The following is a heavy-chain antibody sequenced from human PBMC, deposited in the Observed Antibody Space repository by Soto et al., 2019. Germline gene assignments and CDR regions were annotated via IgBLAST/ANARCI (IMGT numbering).Heavy chain of an antibody. CDR1: GFPFSSYG. CDR2: ISYDGSNK. V-gene: IGHV3-30*03. CDR3: VGGQYYFDY. D-gene: IGHD3-10*01. Sequence: QVQLVESGGGVVQPGRSLRLSCAASGFPFSSYGMHWVREATGKELEWVAVISYDGSNKYYADSVKGRFTISRDNSASTLYLQMNSLRPEDTSLYYCVGGQYYFDYLGQGTLVTVSP. J-gene: IGHJ4*02.